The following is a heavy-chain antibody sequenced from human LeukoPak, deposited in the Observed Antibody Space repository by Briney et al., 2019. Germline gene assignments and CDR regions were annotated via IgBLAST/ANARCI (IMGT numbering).Heavy chain of an antibody. V-gene: IGHV3-20*04. CDR1: GFTFDDYG. J-gene: IGHJ4*02. Sequence: GGSLRLPCAASGFTFDDYGMSWVRQAPGKGLEWVSGINWNGGSTGYADSVKGRFTISRDNAKNSLYLQMNSLRAEDTALYYCARDIAAAGTGYFDYWGQGTLVTVSS. D-gene: IGHD6-13*01. CDR2: INWNGGST. CDR3: ARDIAAAGTGYFDY.